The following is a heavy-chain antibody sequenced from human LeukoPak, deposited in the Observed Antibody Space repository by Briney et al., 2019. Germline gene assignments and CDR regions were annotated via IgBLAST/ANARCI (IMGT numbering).Heavy chain of an antibody. D-gene: IGHD3-3*01. CDR3: ARDRESSDYYFDP. V-gene: IGHV1-46*01. CDR1: GYTFTNYY. Sequence: ASVKVSCKASGYTFTNYYIHWVRQASGQGLEWMGIINPSGGSTSYVQKFQGRVTMTRDTSASTVYMELSSLRSEDTAVYYCARDRESSDYYFDPWGQGTLVTVSS. J-gene: IGHJ5*02. CDR2: INPSGGST.